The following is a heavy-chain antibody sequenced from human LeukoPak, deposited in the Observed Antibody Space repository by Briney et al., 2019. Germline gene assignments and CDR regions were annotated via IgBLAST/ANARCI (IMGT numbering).Heavy chain of an antibody. Sequence: HGESLKISCKGSGYSFTSYWIGWVRQMPGKGLEWMGIIYPGASDTRYSPSFQGQVTISADKSSSTAYLQWSSLKASDTAMYYCARRTRGGLSYYYYYYMDVWGKGTTVTVSS. CDR1: GYSFTSYW. D-gene: IGHD3-16*02. V-gene: IGHV5-51*01. J-gene: IGHJ6*03. CDR3: ARRTRGGLSYYYYYYMDV. CDR2: IYPGASDT.